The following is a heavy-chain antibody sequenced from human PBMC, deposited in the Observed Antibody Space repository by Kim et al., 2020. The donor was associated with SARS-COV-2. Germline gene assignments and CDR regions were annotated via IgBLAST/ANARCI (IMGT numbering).Heavy chain of an antibody. V-gene: IGHV5-51*01. CDR2: IYPGDSDT. J-gene: IGHJ6*02. CDR1: GYSFTSYW. CDR3: ATSSDGYYYYGLDV. Sequence: GESLKISCKGSGYSFTSYWIGWARQMSGKGLEWMGSIYPGDSDTRYNPSFQGQVTISADKSISTAYLQWSSLKASDTAMYYCATSSDGYYYYGLDVWGQGTTVIVSS. D-gene: IGHD2-2*03.